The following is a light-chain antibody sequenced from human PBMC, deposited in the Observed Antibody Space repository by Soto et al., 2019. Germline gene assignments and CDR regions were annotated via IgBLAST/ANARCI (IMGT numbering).Light chain of an antibody. CDR2: DAS. Sequence: ILMTQSPATLSVSPGERATLSCRASQSVSNNLAWYQQKPGQAPRPLIYDASTRATGIPARFSGSGSGTEFTLTIGGLQSEDFAVYYCQQYNTWPPWTFGQGPKVAIK. CDR1: QSVSNN. J-gene: IGKJ1*01. V-gene: IGKV3-15*01. CDR3: QQYNTWPPWT.